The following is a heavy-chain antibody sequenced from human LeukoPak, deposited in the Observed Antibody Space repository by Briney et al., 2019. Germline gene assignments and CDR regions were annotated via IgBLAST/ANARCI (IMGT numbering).Heavy chain of an antibody. J-gene: IGHJ4*02. CDR1: GGPISSGGYY. D-gene: IGHD4-17*01. CDR2: IYYSGNT. Sequence: SETLSLTCTVSGGPISSGGYYWSWIRQHPGKGLEWIGYIYYSGNTYYNPSLKSRVTISVDTSKNQFSLKLSSVTAADTAVYYCASGMTTVTSPFDYWGQGTLVTVSS. CDR3: ASGMTTVTSPFDY. V-gene: IGHV4-31*03.